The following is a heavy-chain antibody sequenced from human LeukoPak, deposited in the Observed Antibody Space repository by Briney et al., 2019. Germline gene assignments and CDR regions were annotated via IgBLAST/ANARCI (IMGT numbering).Heavy chain of an antibody. J-gene: IGHJ6*02. D-gene: IGHD5-18*01. CDR3: ASPDVDTAMVTYYYYYGMDV. V-gene: IGHV1-2*02. CDR1: GYTFTGYY. Sequence: ASVKVSCKASGYTFTGYYMHWVRQAPGQGLEWMGWINPNSGGTNYAQKFQGRVTMTRDTSISTAHMELSRLRSDDTAVYYCASPDVDTAMVTYYYYYGMDVWGQGTTVTVSS. CDR2: INPNSGGT.